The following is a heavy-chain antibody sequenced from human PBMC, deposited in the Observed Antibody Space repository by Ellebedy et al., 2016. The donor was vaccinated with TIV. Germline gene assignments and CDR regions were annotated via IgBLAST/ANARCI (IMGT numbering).Heavy chain of an antibody. CDR1: GFSFRSYW. D-gene: IGHD4-17*01. J-gene: IGHJ5*02. CDR3: SRRGSYGDYAVQVNSWFDR. Sequence: GESLKISCAASGFSFRSYWMSWVRQAPGKGLEWVANIYQDGSVQYYLDSVKGRFTISRDNAINSLFLQMNSLRAGDTAVYYFSRRGSYGDYAVQVNSWFDRWGRGTLVTVSS. CDR2: IYQDGSVQ. V-gene: IGHV3-7*01.